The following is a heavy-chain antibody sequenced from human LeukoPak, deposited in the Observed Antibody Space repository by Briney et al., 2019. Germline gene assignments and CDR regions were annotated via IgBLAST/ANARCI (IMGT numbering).Heavy chain of an antibody. J-gene: IGHJ4*02. CDR2: ISPYNGNT. CDR3: ARGVTYYDTLTGSHY. CDR1: GYTFTSYG. D-gene: IGHD3-9*01. Sequence: ASVKVSCKASGYTFTSYGINWVRQAPGPELEWMGWISPYNGNTNHAQNLQGRVTMTTDTSTSTAYMELRSLRSDDTAVYYCARGVTYYDTLTGSHYWGQGTLVTVSS. V-gene: IGHV1-18*01.